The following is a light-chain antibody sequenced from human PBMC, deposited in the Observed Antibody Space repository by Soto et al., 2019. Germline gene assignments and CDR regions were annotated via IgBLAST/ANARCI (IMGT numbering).Light chain of an antibody. CDR2: SDN. J-gene: IGLJ1*01. Sequence: QSVLTQLPSASGTPGQRVTISCSGRSANIGNNYVCWYQQLPGTAPKLLIYSDNQRPSGVPDRFSGSKSGSSASLAISGLRPEDEADYFCVSWDDSLSGLVFGTGTKLTVL. CDR1: SANIGNNY. CDR3: VSWDDSLSGLV. V-gene: IGLV1-47*02.